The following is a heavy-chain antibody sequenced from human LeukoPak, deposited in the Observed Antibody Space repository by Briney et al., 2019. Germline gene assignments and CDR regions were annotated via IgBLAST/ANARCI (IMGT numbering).Heavy chain of an antibody. CDR3: ARLPGWLQTYYYYYYMDV. D-gene: IGHD5-24*01. Sequence: SETLSLTCAVYGGSFSGYYWSWIRQPPGKGLEWIGEINHSGSTNYNPSLKSRVTISVDTSKNRFSLKLSSVTAADTAVYYCARLPGWLQTYYYYYYMDVWGKGTTVTISS. CDR1: GGSFSGYY. V-gene: IGHV4-34*01. CDR2: INHSGST. J-gene: IGHJ6*03.